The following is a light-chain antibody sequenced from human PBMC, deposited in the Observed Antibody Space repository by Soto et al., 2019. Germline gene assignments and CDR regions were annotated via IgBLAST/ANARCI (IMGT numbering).Light chain of an antibody. CDR1: ESVDIN. Sequence: EIVLTQSPATLSVSPGERVTLSCRASESVDINLAWYQQKPGQGPRLLIYGAFTRATGIPDRFSGSGSGTDFTLTISRLEPEDFAVYYCQQYGSSGTFGQGTKVDIK. V-gene: IGKV3-20*01. CDR3: QQYGSSGT. J-gene: IGKJ1*01. CDR2: GAF.